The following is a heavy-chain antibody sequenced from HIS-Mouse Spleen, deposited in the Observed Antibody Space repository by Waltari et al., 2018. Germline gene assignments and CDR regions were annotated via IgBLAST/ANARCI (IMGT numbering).Heavy chain of an antibody. D-gene: IGHD6-13*01. J-gene: IGHJ2*01. CDR3: AREIPYSSSWYDWYFDL. CDR2: IYYSGCT. CDR1: GGSISSSSYY. V-gene: IGHV4-39*07. Sequence: QLQLQESGPGLVKPSETLSLTCTVSGGSISSSSYYWGWIRQPPGKGLGWIGSIYYSGCTPYNPSLKSRVTISVDPSKIQFSLKLSSVTAADTAVYYCAREIPYSSSWYDWYFDLWGRGTLVTVSS.